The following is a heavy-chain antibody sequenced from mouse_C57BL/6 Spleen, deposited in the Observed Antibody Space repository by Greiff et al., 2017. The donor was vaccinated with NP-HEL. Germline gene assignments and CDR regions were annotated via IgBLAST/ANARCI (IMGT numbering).Heavy chain of an antibody. Sequence: EVHLVESGGGLVKPGGSLKLSCAASGFTFSSYAMSWVRPTPEKRLEWVATISDGGSYTYYPDNVKGRFTISRDNAKNNLYLQMSHLKSEDTAMYYCARDTPLTFFDYWGQGTTLTVSS. V-gene: IGHV5-4*01. CDR1: GFTFSSYA. CDR3: ARDTPLTFFDY. D-gene: IGHD4-1*01. J-gene: IGHJ2*01. CDR2: ISDGGSYT.